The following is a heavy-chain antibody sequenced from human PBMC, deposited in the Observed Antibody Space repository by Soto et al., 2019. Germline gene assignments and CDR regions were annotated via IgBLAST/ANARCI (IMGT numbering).Heavy chain of an antibody. J-gene: IGHJ4*02. D-gene: IGHD3-16*02. Sequence: QVTLKESGPVLVRPTETLTLTCTVSGFSLNTARMGVSWIRQPPGKALEWLAHIFSSGEESYPPSLKTRLTISKDTSKSQVVLTMTNVDPVDTATYYCARSGSYPLYYFDYWGQGALVTVSS. CDR1: GFSLNTARMG. V-gene: IGHV2-26*01. CDR3: ARSGSYPLYYFDY. CDR2: IFSSGEE.